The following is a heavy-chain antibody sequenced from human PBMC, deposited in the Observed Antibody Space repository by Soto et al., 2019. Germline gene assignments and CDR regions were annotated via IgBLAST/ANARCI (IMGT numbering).Heavy chain of an antibody. CDR1: GGSISSYY. J-gene: IGHJ4*02. V-gene: IGHV4-59*01. Sequence: SETLSLTCTVSGGSISSYYWSWIRQPPGKGLEWIGYIYYTGNTNYNPSLKSRVTISVDTSKNQFSLKLTSLTAADTAVYYCARARTSSAVDFDYWAREPWSPSPQ. D-gene: IGHD6-19*01. CDR3: ARARTSSAVDFDY. CDR2: IYYTGNT.